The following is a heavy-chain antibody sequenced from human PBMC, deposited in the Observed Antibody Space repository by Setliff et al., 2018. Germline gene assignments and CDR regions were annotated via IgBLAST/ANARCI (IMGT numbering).Heavy chain of an antibody. Sequence: ASVKVSCKASGGTFTSYDINWVRQATGQGLEWMGWMNPNSGNTGYAQKFQGRVTITRNTSISTAYMELSSLRSEDTAVYYCARGRRGNYDFWSGYSNWFDPWGQGTLVTV. J-gene: IGHJ5*02. CDR3: ARGRRGNYDFWSGYSNWFDP. CDR2: MNPNSGNT. D-gene: IGHD3-3*01. V-gene: IGHV1-8*03. CDR1: GGTFTSYD.